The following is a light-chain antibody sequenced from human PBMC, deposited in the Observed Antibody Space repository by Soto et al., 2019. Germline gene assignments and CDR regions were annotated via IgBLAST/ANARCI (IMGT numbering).Light chain of an antibody. Sequence: EIVLTQSPATLSLSPGERATLSCRASQSVGSYLAWYQQKPGQAPRLLIYDASNRATGIPDRFSGSGSGTDFTLTISSLEPEEFADYYCPQRSGWRTFGQGTKLEIK. CDR3: PQRSGWRT. CDR2: DAS. CDR1: QSVGSY. V-gene: IGKV3-11*01. J-gene: IGKJ2*01.